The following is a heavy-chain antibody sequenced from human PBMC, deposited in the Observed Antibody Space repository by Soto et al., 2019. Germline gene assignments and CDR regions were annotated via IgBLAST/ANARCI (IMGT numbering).Heavy chain of an antibody. CDR1: GFTFSSYG. Sequence: GGSLILSCAASGFTFSSYGMHWVRQAPGKGLEWVAVISYDGSNKYYADSVKGRFTISRDNSKNTLYLQMNSLRAEDTAVYYCAKDRQKEEYSSSYYFDYWGQGTLVTVSS. CDR3: AKDRQKEEYSSSYYFDY. J-gene: IGHJ4*02. CDR2: ISYDGSNK. D-gene: IGHD6-6*01. V-gene: IGHV3-30*18.